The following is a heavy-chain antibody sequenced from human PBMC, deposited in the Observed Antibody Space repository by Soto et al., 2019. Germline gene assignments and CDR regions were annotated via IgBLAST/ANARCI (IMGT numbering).Heavy chain of an antibody. J-gene: IGHJ4*02. CDR3: AREACSGGNCFYFGPDY. V-gene: IGHV3-23*01. CDR2: ISVGGGNT. CDR1: GFPFSTYA. Sequence: PGGSLRLSCAASGFPFSTYAMSWVRQAPGKGLEWVSAISVGGGNTYYADSVKGRFTISRDNAKNTLYLQMNSLRAEDTAVYYCAREACSGGNCFYFGPDYWGQGTLVTVSS. D-gene: IGHD2-15*01.